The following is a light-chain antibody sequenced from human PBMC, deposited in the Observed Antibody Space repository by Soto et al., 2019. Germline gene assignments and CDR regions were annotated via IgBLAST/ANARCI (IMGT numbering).Light chain of an antibody. J-gene: IGKJ3*01. CDR3: QQRSNWPPIT. V-gene: IGKV3-11*01. CDR1: QSVDWY. CDR2: VAL. Sequence: EIVLTQSPATLYLSPGDRATLSCRASQSVDWYVAWYQQKPGQAPRLLIYVALKRATGTPDRFSGSGSGTDFTLTISRLEPEDFAVYYCQQRSNWPPITFGPGTKVDLK.